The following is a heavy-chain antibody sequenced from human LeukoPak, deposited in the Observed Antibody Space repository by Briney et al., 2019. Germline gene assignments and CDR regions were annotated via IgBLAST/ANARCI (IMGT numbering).Heavy chain of an antibody. CDR1: GYTFTSYD. V-gene: IGHV1-8*01. D-gene: IGHD3-10*01. CDR3: ARTDARYGSGSYYKILGRFAFDY. J-gene: IGHJ4*02. CDR2: MNPNSGNT. Sequence: ASVKVSCKASGYTFTSYDINWVRQATGQGLEWMGWMNPNSGNTGYAQKFQGRVTMTRNTSKSTAYMELSSLRSEDTAVYYCARTDARYGSGSYYKILGRFAFDYWGQGTLVTVSS.